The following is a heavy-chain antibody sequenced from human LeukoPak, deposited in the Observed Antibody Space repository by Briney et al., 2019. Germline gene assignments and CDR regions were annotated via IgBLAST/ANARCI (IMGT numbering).Heavy chain of an antibody. D-gene: IGHD3-22*01. V-gene: IGHV3-74*01. CDR2: INSDGSRT. CDR3: ARGVSGYYGNDL. CDR1: GFTFSTYW. Sequence: PGGSLRLSCAASGFTFSTYWMHWVRQAPGEGLVWVSRINSDGSRTNYADSVKGRFTISRDNAKNTVYLQMNSLRAEETAVYFCARGVSGYYGNDLWGQGSLVTVSS. J-gene: IGHJ5*02.